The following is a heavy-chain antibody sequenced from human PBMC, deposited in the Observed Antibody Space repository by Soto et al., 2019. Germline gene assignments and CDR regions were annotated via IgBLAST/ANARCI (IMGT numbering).Heavy chain of an antibody. CDR2: INHSGST. D-gene: IGHD2-21*02. CDR3: ARGREDCGGDCYSNYFDY. V-gene: IGHV4-34*01. Sequence: SETLSLTCAVYGGSFSGYYWSWIRQPPGKGLEWIGEINHSGSTNYNPSLKSRVTISVDTSKNPFSLKLSSVTAADTAVYYCARGREDCGGDCYSNYFDYWGQGTLVTVSS. CDR1: GGSFSGYY. J-gene: IGHJ4*02.